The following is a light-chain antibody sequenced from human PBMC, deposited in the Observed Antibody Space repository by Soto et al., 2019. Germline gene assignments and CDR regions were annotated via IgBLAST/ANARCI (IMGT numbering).Light chain of an antibody. CDR2: DAS. J-gene: IGKJ1*01. V-gene: IGKV3-11*01. Sequence: EIVLTQSPATLSLSPGDRATLSCRASQSVSSYLAWYQQKPGQAPRLLIYDASNRATGIPARFSGSGSGTDVTLPISSLEPEDDAVYYCQQRNNWSWTFGQGTKVEIK. CDR1: QSVSSY. CDR3: QQRNNWSWT.